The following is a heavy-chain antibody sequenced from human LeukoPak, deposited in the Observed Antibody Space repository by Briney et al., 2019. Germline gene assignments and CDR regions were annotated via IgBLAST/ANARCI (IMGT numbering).Heavy chain of an antibody. Sequence: SETLSLTCAAYGGSFSGYYWSWIRQPPGKGLEWIGEINHSGSTNYNPSLKSRVTISVDTSKNQFSLKLSSVTAADTAVYYCARDTHIRYYYGVDVWGQGTTVTVS. CDR3: ARDTHIRYYYGVDV. V-gene: IGHV4-34*01. CDR2: INHSGST. J-gene: IGHJ6*02. CDR1: GGSFSGYY. D-gene: IGHD1-14*01.